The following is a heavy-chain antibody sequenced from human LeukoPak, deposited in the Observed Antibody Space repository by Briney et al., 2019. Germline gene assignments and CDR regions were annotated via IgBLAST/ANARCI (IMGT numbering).Heavy chain of an antibody. CDR1: GGSFSGYY. J-gene: IGHJ6*04. Sequence: SETLSLTCAVYGGSFSGYYWSWIRQPPGKGLEWIGEINHSGSTNYNPSLKSRVTISVDTSKNQFSLKPSSVTAADTAVYYCAIEHYDILTGYYSPDYYYGMDVWGKGTTVTVSS. CDR2: INHSGST. D-gene: IGHD3-9*01. CDR3: AIEHYDILTGYYSPDYYYGMDV. V-gene: IGHV4-34*01.